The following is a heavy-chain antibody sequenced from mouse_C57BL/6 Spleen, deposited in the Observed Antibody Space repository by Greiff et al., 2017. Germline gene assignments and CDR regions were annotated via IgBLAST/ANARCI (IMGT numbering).Heavy chain of an antibody. CDR1: GYTFTSYW. CDR3: ARLTTVGGDYFDY. J-gene: IGHJ2*01. CDR2: IDPSDSYT. D-gene: IGHD1-1*01. V-gene: IGHV1-50*01. Sequence: QVQLQQPGAELVKPGASVKLSCKASGYTFTSYWMQWVKQRPGQGLEWIGEIDPSDSYTNYNQKFKGKATLTVDTSSSTAYMQLSSLTSEDSAVYYCARLTTVGGDYFDYWGQGTTLTVSS.